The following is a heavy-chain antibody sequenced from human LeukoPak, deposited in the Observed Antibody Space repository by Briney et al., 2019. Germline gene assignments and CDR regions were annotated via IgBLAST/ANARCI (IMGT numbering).Heavy chain of an antibody. CDR3: ASEIIVVVPAARRVDYYYMDV. V-gene: IGHV1-69*05. J-gene: IGHJ6*03. D-gene: IGHD2-2*01. CDR2: IIPIFGTA. Sequence: ASVKVSCKAFGGTFSSYAISWVRQAPGQGLEWMGRIIPIFGTANYAQKFQGRVTITTDESTGTAYMELSSLRSEDTAVYYCASEIIVVVPAARRVDYYYMDVWGKGTTVTVSS. CDR1: GGTFSSYA.